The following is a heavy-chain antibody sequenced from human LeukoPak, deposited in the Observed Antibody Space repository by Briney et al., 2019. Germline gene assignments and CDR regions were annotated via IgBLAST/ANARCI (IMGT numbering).Heavy chain of an antibody. CDR2: INTDGGDT. Sequence: GGSLRLSCVVSGSTFSNYWMHWVRQAPGKGLVWVSRINTDGGDTSYVDSVRGRFTVSRDNAKNTLYLQMNSLRSEDTAVYYCARRGEDGFGYRYWGQGTLVTVSS. V-gene: IGHV3-74*01. CDR3: ARRGEDGFGYRY. D-gene: IGHD5-12*01. CDR1: GSTFSNYW. J-gene: IGHJ4*02.